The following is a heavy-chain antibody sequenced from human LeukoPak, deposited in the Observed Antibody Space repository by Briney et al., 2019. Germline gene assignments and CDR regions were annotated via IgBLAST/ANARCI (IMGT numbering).Heavy chain of an antibody. V-gene: IGHV3-30-3*01. J-gene: IGHJ6*02. Sequence: PGGSLRLSCAASGFTFSSYAMHWVRQAPGKGLEWVAVISYDGSNKYYADSVKGRFIISRDNSKNTLYLQMNSLRAEDTAVYYCARDGQYCDILTGRPYYYYYGMDVWGQGTTVTVSS. CDR3: ARDGQYCDILTGRPYYYYYGMDV. D-gene: IGHD3-9*01. CDR2: ISYDGSNK. CDR1: GFTFSSYA.